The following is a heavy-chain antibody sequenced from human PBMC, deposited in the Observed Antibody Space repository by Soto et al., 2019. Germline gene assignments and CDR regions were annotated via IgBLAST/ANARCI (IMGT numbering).Heavy chain of an antibody. CDR3: ARDRCSTTSCEADF. D-gene: IGHD2-2*01. CDR1: GYTFSNYG. CDR2: ISGYNSDT. V-gene: IGHV1-18*01. Sequence: QVQLVQSGGEVKKPGASVKVSCRASGYTFSNYGISWVRQAPGQGLEWMGWISGYNSDTNYAQKFQRRVTMTTDTFTNTVYMELGGLRSDDTAVYYCARDRCSTTSCEADFWGQGTLVTVSS. J-gene: IGHJ4*02.